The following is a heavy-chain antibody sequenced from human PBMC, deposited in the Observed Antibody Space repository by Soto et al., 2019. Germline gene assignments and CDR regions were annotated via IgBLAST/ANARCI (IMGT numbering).Heavy chain of an antibody. D-gene: IGHD2-15*01. CDR1: GFTFSSYS. V-gene: IGHV3-23*01. Sequence: GGSLRLSCAASGFTFSSYSMNWVRQAPGKGLEWVSAISGSGGSTYYADSVKGRFTISRDNSKNTLYLQMNSLRAEDTAVYYCAKDRVVVAATPWNAFDIWGQGTMVTVSS. J-gene: IGHJ3*02. CDR2: ISGSGGST. CDR3: AKDRVVVAATPWNAFDI.